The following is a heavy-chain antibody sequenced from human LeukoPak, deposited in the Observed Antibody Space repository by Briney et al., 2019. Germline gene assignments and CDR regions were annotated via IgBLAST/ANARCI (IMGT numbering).Heavy chain of an antibody. Sequence: ASVKVSCKASGYTFTSYGISWVRQAPGQGLEWMGWISGYSGKTNYVQKLQGRVTMTTDTSTSTAHMELRSLRSDDTAVYYCARSPARVAARVDYWGQGTLVTVSS. CDR2: ISGYSGKT. J-gene: IGHJ4*02. CDR3: ARSPARVAARVDY. D-gene: IGHD6-6*01. V-gene: IGHV1-18*01. CDR1: GYTFTSYG.